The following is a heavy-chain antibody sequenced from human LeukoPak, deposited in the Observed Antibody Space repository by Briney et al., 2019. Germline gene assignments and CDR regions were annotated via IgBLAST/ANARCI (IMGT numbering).Heavy chain of an antibody. V-gene: IGHV3-74*01. Sequence: GGSLRLSCAASGFTFSSYWMHWVRQAPGKGLVWVSRINSDGSSTSYADSVKGRFTISRDNAKNTLYLQMNSLRAEDTAVYSCARDGQRTGEMFDCWGQGTLVTVSS. J-gene: IGHJ4*02. CDR3: ARDGQRTGEMFDC. CDR2: INSDGSST. CDR1: GFTFSSYW. D-gene: IGHD1-26*01.